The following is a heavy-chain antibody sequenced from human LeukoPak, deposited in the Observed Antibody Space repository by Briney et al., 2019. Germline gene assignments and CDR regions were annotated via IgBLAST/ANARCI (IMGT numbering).Heavy chain of an antibody. Sequence: HPGGSLRLSCAASGFTVSSTYMSWVRQAPGQGLEWVSLIYNSGTTFYADSVQGRFTISRDNAKNSLYLQMNSLRAEDTAVYYCARGGYSSSWYISRDYWGQGTLVTVSS. CDR1: GFTVSSTY. CDR2: IYNSGTT. CDR3: ARGGYSSSWYISRDY. J-gene: IGHJ4*02. V-gene: IGHV3-53*01. D-gene: IGHD6-13*01.